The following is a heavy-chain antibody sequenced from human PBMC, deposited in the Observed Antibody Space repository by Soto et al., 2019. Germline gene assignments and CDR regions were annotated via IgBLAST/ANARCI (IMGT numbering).Heavy chain of an antibody. D-gene: IGHD6-13*01. CDR2: IIPLLGIA. J-gene: IGHJ5*02. CDR3: ARSGIEAAPWFDP. CDR1: GGGFSIDT. Sequence: SVKVACKAAGGGFSIDTSGWGRQAPGQGLEWMGRIIPLLGIANYAQKSQGRVTITADKSTSTAYMELSSLRSEDTAVYYCARSGIEAAPWFDPWRQGTLVPVSP. V-gene: IGHV1-69*02.